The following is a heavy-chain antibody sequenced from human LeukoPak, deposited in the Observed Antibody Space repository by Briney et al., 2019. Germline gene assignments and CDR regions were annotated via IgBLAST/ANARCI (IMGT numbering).Heavy chain of an antibody. D-gene: IGHD3-22*01. V-gene: IGHV1-2*02. CDR3: ARDLVISGLLGLRNYYYYMDV. Sequence: GASVKVSCKASVYTFTGYYMHWVRQAPGQGLEWMGWINPNSGGTNYAQKFQGRVTMTRDTSISTAYMELSRLRSDDTAVYYCARDLVISGLLGLRNYYYYMDVWGKGTTVTVSS. J-gene: IGHJ6*03. CDR1: VYTFTGYY. CDR2: INPNSGGT.